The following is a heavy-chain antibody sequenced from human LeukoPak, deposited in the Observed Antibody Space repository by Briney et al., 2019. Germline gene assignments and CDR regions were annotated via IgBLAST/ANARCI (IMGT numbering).Heavy chain of an antibody. Sequence: ASVKVSCKTSGYSFTDYYMRWVRQAPGQGLEWMGWINPNSGGTGSAQKFQGRVTMTRDKSITTVYMEVSWLTSDDTAIYYCARADRLDGGPYLIGPWGQGTLVTVSS. V-gene: IGHV1-2*02. D-gene: IGHD2-21*01. J-gene: IGHJ5*02. CDR1: GYSFTDYY. CDR3: ARADRLDGGPYLIGP. CDR2: INPNSGGT.